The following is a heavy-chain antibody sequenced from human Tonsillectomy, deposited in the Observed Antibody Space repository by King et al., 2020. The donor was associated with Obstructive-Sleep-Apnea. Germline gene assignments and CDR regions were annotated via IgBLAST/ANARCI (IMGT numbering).Heavy chain of an antibody. CDR1: GFTFDDHA. Sequence: VQLVESGGGLVQPGRSLRLSCAASGFTFDDHAMHWVRQAPGKGLEWVSGISWNSAGIDYADSVKGRFTISRDNAKNSLYLQVNSLRAEDTALYYCAKGRYSSNWSSFDYWGQGTLVTVSS. J-gene: IGHJ4*02. CDR3: AKGRYSSNWSSFDY. V-gene: IGHV3-9*01. D-gene: IGHD6-13*01. CDR2: ISWNSAGI.